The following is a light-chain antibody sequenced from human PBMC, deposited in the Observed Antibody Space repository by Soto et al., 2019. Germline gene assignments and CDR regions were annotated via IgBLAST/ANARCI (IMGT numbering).Light chain of an antibody. J-gene: IGLJ1*01. CDR2: EVN. CDR3: SSHRGSNNPDV. V-gene: IGLV2-8*01. CDR1: SSDVGGYNY. Sequence: QSALTQPPSASGSPGQSVTISCIGTSSDVGGYNYVSWYQQHPGKAPKLIIYEVNKRPSGVPDRFSGSKSGNTASLTVSGLQAEDEADYYCSSHRGSNNPDVFGTGTKLTVL.